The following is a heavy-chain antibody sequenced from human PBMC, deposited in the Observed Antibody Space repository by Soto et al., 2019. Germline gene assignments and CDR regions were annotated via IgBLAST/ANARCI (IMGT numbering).Heavy chain of an antibody. CDR3: ARFQRIAAAGKDGMDV. CDR2: INHSGST. D-gene: IGHD6-13*01. Sequence: QVQLQQWGAGLLKPSETLSLTCAVYGGSFSGYYWSWIRQPPGKGLEWIGEINHSGSTNYNPSLKSRFTISVDTSKNQFSLKLSSVTAADTAVYYGARFQRIAAAGKDGMDVWGQGTTVTVS. CDR1: GGSFSGYY. V-gene: IGHV4-34*01. J-gene: IGHJ6*02.